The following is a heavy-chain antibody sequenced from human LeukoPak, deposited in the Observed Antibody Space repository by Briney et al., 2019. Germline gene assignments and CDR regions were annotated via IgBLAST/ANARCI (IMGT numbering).Heavy chain of an antibody. Sequence: PSETLSLTCTVSGGSISIYYWSWIRQPPGKGLEWIGYIYYSGSTNYNPSLKSRVTISVDTSKNQFSLKLSSVTAADTAVYYYARRGSTYDILTGYQSTRWFDPWGQGTLVTVSS. D-gene: IGHD3-9*01. J-gene: IGHJ5*02. CDR3: ARRGSTYDILTGYQSTRWFDP. CDR1: GGSISIYY. V-gene: IGHV4-59*01. CDR2: IYYSGST.